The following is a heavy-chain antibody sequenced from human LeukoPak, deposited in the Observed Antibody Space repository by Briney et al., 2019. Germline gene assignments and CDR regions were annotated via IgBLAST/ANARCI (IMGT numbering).Heavy chain of an antibody. CDR1: GFTLSSYA. Sequence: PGGSLRLSCAASGFTLSSYAMSGVRHAPGEGLEWVSAINGGGGDTYYADSVKGRFTISRDNSKNTLYLQMNSLRAEDTALYCCAKVANRSGWLFDYWGQGTLVTVSS. V-gene: IGHV3-23*01. CDR3: AKVANRSGWLFDY. CDR2: INGGGGDT. D-gene: IGHD6-19*01. J-gene: IGHJ4*02.